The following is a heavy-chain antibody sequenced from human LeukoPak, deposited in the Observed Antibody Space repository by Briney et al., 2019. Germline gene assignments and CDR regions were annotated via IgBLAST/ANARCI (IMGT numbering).Heavy chain of an antibody. CDR3: ARLLDNDSSGDPDTFDM. CDR2: IHYSGRT. CDR1: GGSISRHF. D-gene: IGHD3-22*01. V-gene: IGHV4-59*11. Sequence: SETLSLTCSVSGGSISRHFWSWIRQPPGRGLEWIASIHYSGRTKYNPSLQSRVTISIDTSENNFSLKLTSVTAADTAVYYCARLLDNDSSGDPDTFDMWGQGTVVTVSS. J-gene: IGHJ3*02.